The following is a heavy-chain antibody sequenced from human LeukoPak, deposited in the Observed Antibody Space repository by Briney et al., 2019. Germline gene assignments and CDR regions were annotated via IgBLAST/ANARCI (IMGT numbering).Heavy chain of an antibody. CDR1: GYTFTSYG. D-gene: IGHD3-9*01. Sequence: ASVKVSCKASGYTFTSYGISWVRQAPGQGLERMGWISAYNGNTNYAQKFQGRVTMTEDTSTDTAYMELSSLRSEDTAVYYCATDLILTGYYIRPAAFDIWGQGTMVTVSS. CDR3: ATDLILTGYYIRPAAFDI. J-gene: IGHJ3*02. V-gene: IGHV1-18*01. CDR2: ISAYNGNT.